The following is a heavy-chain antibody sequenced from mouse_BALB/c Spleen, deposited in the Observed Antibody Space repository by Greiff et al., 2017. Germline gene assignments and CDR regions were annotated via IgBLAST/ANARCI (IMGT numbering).Heavy chain of an antibody. J-gene: IGHJ4*01. CDR2: IWSGGST. D-gene: IGHD1-1*01. CDR1: GFSLTSYG. V-gene: IGHV2-2*02. CDR3: ARNLITTRAMDY. Sequence: QVQLKESGPGLVQPSQSLSITCTVSGFSLTSYGVHWVRQSPGKGLEWLGVIWSGGSTDYNAAFISRLSISKDNSKSQVFFKMNSLQANDTAIYYCARNLITTRAMDYWGQGTSVTVSS.